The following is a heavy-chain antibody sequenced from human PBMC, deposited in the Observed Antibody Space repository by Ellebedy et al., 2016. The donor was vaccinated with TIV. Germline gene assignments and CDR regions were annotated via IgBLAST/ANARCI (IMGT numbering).Heavy chain of an antibody. CDR3: ARQSGYTHVMTPYES. Sequence: AASVKVSCKASGGTFTSDIINWARQAPGQGLEWMGRIIPILALPNYAQKFQARVTMTADKSTTTAYMELSSLTSEDTAVYYCARQSGYTHVMTPYESWGQGTLVTVSS. J-gene: IGHJ5*01. D-gene: IGHD5-18*01. CDR1: GGTFTSDI. V-gene: IGHV1-69*02. CDR2: IIPILALP.